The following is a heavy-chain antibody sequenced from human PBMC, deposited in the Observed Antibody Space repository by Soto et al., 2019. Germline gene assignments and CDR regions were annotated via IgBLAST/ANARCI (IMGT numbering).Heavy chain of an antibody. D-gene: IGHD4-4*01. J-gene: IGHJ4*02. CDR2: INVYDGNT. CDR1: GYTFSNYA. CDR3: AREGVAVSTGIAGY. V-gene: IGHV1-18*01. Sequence: ASVKVSCKASGYTFSNYAVTWVRQAPGQGLEWMGWINVYDGNTKYTQKFQGRVTMTTDTSTNTVYMELRSLTSDDTAVYYCAREGVAVSTGIAGYGGQGTLVTVSS.